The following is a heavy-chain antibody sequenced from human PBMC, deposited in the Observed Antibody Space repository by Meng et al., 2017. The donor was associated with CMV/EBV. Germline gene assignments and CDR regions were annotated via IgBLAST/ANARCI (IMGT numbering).Heavy chain of an antibody. CDR1: GFTFISYS. CDR2: ISSSSSYI. Sequence: ETLSLTCAASGFTFISYSRNWARQAPGKGLEWVSSISSSSSYIYYADSVKGRFNISRDNAKNSLYLKMNSLRAEDTAVYYCARDRTIFGVRNYFYYGMDVWGQGTTVTVSS. CDR3: ARDRTIFGVRNYFYYGMDV. V-gene: IGHV3-21*01. J-gene: IGHJ6*02. D-gene: IGHD3-3*01.